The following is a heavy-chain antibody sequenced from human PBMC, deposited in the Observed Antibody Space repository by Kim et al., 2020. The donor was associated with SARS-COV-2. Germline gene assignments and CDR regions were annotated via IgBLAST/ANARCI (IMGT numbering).Heavy chain of an antibody. V-gene: IGHV3-30*18. CDR3: AKTPVMAAVGRRNWFDP. CDR1: GFTISSYG. D-gene: IGHD6-13*01. Sequence: GGSLRLSCAGSGFTISSYGMHWVRQAPGKGLEWAAGISYDGSNKYYADSVKGRFTISRANSKNTLYLQMNSQRTEDSAVYDCAKTPVMAAVGRRNWFDPWGQGTLVTVSS. CDR2: ISYDGSNK. J-gene: IGHJ5*02.